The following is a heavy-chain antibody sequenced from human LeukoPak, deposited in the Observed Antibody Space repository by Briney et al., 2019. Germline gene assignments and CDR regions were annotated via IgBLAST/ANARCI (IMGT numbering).Heavy chain of an antibody. D-gene: IGHD3-22*01. J-gene: IGHJ4*02. CDR1: EFTFSSYA. V-gene: IGHV3-30*04. CDR3: AKDPYYDSRGPRHY. Sequence: PGGSLRLSCAASEFTFSSYAMHWVRQAPGKGLEWVAVISYDGSNKYYADSVKGRFTISRDNSKNTLYLQMNSLRAEDTAVYYRAKDPYYDSRGPRHYWGQGTLVTVSS. CDR2: ISYDGSNK.